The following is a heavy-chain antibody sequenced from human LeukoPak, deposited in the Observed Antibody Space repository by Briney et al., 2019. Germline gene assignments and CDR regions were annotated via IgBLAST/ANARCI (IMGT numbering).Heavy chain of an antibody. D-gene: IGHD1-7*01. V-gene: IGHV4-34*01. J-gene: IGHJ4*02. CDR1: GGSFSGYY. Sequence: PSETLSLTCAVYGGSFSGYYWSWIRQPPGKGLEWIGEINHSGSTNYNPSLKSRVTISVDTSKNQFSLKLSSATAADTAVYYCARGISITGTGEPDYWGQGTLVTVSS. CDR3: ARGISITGTGEPDY. CDR2: INHSGST.